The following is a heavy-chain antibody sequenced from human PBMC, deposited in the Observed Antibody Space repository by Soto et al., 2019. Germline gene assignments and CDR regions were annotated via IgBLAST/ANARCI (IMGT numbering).Heavy chain of an antibody. CDR3: ATATVPWAFDI. CDR1: GGPMSGYF. Sequence: HVQLQEAGPGLVKPSETLSLTCNVSGGPMSGYFWSWVRLSARKGMEWMGRIYASGTTNYNPSLKGRVTMSVGTSWTHCSMKLTSVTAADSGLYSCATATVPWAFDIWGQGTLGSVS. CDR2: IYASGTT. J-gene: IGHJ3*02. D-gene: IGHD1-26*01. V-gene: IGHV4-4*07.